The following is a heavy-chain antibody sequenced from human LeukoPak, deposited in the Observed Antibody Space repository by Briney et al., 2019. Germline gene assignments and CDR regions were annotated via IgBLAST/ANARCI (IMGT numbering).Heavy chain of an antibody. J-gene: IGHJ6*03. CDR2: INTDGSSA. Sequence: GGSLRLSCAASGFSFNDYWMHWVRQVPGKGLMWVSRINTDGSSATYADSVKGRFTISRDNAKNTLYLEMKTLRAEDTAVYYCARVGEGTVSKSYYYYYYMDVWGKGTTVTVSS. V-gene: IGHV3-74*01. CDR3: ARVGEGTVSKSYYYYYYMDV. D-gene: IGHD3-10*01. CDR1: GFSFNDYW.